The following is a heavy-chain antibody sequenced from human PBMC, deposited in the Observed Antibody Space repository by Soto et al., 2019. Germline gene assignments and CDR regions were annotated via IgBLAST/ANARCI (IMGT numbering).Heavy chain of an antibody. CDR1: GGSISSYY. V-gene: IGHV4-59*01. D-gene: IGHD4-17*01. CDR2: IYYSGST. CDR3: ARGPHLHDYGDYVLNY. Sequence: SETLSLTCTVSGGSISSYYWSWIRQPPGKGLEWIGYIYYSGSTNYNPSLKSRVTISVDTSKNQSSLKLSSVTAADTAVYYCARGPHLHDYGDYVLNYWGQGTLVTVSS. J-gene: IGHJ4*02.